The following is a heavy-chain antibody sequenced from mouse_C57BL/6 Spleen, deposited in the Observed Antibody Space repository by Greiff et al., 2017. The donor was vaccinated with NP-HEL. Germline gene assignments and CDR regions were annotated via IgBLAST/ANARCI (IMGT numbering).Heavy chain of an antibody. D-gene: IGHD1-1*01. CDR3: AREGYGSSLYWYFDV. J-gene: IGHJ1*03. CDR1: GYSITSGYY. V-gene: IGHV3-6*01. CDR2: ISYDGSN. Sequence: EVKLVESGPGLVKPSQSLSLTCSVTGYSITSGYYWNWIRQFPGNKLEWMGYISYDGSNNYNPSLKNRISITRDTSKNQFFLKLNSVTTEDTATYYCAREGYGSSLYWYFDVWGTGTTVTVSS.